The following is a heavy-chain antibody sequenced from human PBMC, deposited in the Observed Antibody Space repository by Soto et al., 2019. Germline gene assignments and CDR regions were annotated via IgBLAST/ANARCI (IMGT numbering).Heavy chain of an antibody. CDR2: IIPIFGTA. V-gene: IGHV1-69*12. Sequence: QVQLVQSGAEVKKPGSSVKVSCKASGGTFSSYAISWVRQAPGQGLEWMGGIIPIFGTANYAQKFQGRVKITADESTSTDYMELSSLRSEDTAVYYCAVGQLAAAGTTYLRARYYYGMDVWGQGTPVTVSS. D-gene: IGHD6-13*01. J-gene: IGHJ6*02. CDR3: AVGQLAAAGTTYLRARYYYGMDV. CDR1: GGTFSSYA.